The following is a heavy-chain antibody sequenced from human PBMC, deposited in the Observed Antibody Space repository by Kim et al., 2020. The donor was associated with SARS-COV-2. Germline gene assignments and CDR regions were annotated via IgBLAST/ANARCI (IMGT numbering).Heavy chain of an antibody. CDR2: ISYDGSNK. CDR3: AKDRWVTMVRGVISAFDY. D-gene: IGHD3-10*01. Sequence: GGSLRLCCAASGFTFSSYGMHWVRQAPGKGLEWVAVISYDGSNKYYADSGKGRFTISRDNSKNTLYLQMNSLRAEDTAVYYCAKDRWVTMVRGVISAFDYWGQGTLVTVSS. V-gene: IGHV3-30*18. CDR1: GFTFSSYG. J-gene: IGHJ4*02.